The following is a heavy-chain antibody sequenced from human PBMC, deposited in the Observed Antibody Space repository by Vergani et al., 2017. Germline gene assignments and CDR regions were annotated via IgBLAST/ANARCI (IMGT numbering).Heavy chain of an antibody. Sequence: EVHLVESGGGLVQPGRSLRLSCSGSGFTLGDYAMTWVRQAPGKGLEWVAFIWSKPYGGTTEYAASVKGRFTISRDDSKSIAYLQMSSLKAEDTAVYYCTRYGSGSSYDTKGHDYYYYYYMDVWGKGTTVTVSS. V-gene: IGHV3-49*04. CDR2: IWSKPYGGTT. J-gene: IGHJ6*03. CDR1: GFTLGDYA. CDR3: TRYGSGSSYDTKGHDYYYYYYMDV. D-gene: IGHD3-10*01.